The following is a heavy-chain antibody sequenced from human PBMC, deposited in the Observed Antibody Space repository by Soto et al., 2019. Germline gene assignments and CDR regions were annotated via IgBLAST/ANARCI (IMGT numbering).Heavy chain of an antibody. CDR1: GYSFTSYW. CDR2: IYPGDSDT. V-gene: IGHV5-51*01. Sequence: GESLKISCKGSGYSFTSYWSGWVRQMPGKGLAWMGIIYPGDSDTRYSPSFQGQVTISADKSISTAYLQWSSLKASDTAMYYCARHPQLRYCSSTSCYGRYYGMDVWGQGTTVTVSS. J-gene: IGHJ6*02. CDR3: ARHPQLRYCSSTSCYGRYYGMDV. D-gene: IGHD2-2*01.